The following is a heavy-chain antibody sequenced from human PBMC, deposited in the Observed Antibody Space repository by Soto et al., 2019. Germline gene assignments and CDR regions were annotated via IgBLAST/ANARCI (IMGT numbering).Heavy chain of an antibody. V-gene: IGHV4-34*01. J-gene: IGHJ4*02. CDR1: GGSFSGYS. D-gene: IGHD3-9*01. CDR2: INHSGST. CDR3: AATYYDFLAGLLNPKYYFDY. Sequence: QVHLQQWGAGLLKPSETLSLTCAVYGGSFSGYSWNWIRQPPGKGREWIGEINHSGSTDYNPSLKSRVTISVDRSKNQFSLKLNSVTAADTAVYYCAATYYDFLAGLLNPKYYFDYWGQGTLVTFSS.